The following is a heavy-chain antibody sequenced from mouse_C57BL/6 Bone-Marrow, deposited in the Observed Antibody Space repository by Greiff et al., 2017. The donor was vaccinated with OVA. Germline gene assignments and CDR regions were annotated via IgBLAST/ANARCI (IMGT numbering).Heavy chain of an antibody. CDR2: ISSGGSYT. V-gene: IGHV5-6*01. CDR1: GFTFSSYG. J-gene: IGHJ2*01. Sequence: VQLQQSGGDLVKPGGSLKLSCAASGFTFSSYGMSWVRQTPDKRLEWVATISSGGSYTYYPDSVKGRFTISRDNAKNTLYLQMSSLKSEDTAMYYCARLLWLRLGYFDYWGQGTTLTVSS. CDR3: ARLLWLRLGYFDY. D-gene: IGHD2-2*01.